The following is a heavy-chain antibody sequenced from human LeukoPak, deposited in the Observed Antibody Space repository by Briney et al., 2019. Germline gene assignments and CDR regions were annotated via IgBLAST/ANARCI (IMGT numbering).Heavy chain of an antibody. CDR3: ARVDGSGPNAPNDC. CDR1: RYPFTSYA. V-gene: IGHV1-3*01. Sequence: ASVKVSCKASRYPFTSYAMHWVRQAPGQRLEWMGWIHVGNGNIEYSQKFQGRVTITRDTPATTTYMELSSLRSEDTAVYYCARVDGSGPNAPNDCWGQGSLVTVSS. D-gene: IGHD3-10*01. CDR2: IHVGNGNI. J-gene: IGHJ4*02.